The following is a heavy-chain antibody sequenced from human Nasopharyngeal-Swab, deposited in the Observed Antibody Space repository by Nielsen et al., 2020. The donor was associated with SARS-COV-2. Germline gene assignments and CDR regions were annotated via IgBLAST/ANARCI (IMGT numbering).Heavy chain of an antibody. J-gene: IGHJ6*02. CDR2: ITHDGSAK. D-gene: IGHD3-3*01. CDR3: AIHYDFWSGYYNSHFYGMDV. Sequence: GESLKISCAASGFTFSSYWMTWVRQAQGKGLEWVANITHDGSAKYYADSVKGRFTISRDNAKSSLHLQMNSLRAEDTAVYYCAIHYDFWSGYYNSHFYGMDVWGQGTTVTVSS. CDR1: GFTFSSYW. V-gene: IGHV3-7*01.